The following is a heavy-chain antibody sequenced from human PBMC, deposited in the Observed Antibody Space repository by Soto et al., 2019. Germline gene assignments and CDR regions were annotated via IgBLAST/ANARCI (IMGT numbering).Heavy chain of an antibody. J-gene: IGHJ4*02. CDR3: VRPDSTGYYSH. D-gene: IGHD3-22*01. V-gene: IGHV5-51*01. CDR2: INPADSDT. CDR1: GYSFTSYW. Sequence: GESLKISCKGSGYSFTSYWIGWVRQMPGKGPEWMGIINPADSDTRYSPSFQGQVTVSVDKSISTAYLQRGSLKASDTAMYYCVRPDSTGYYSHWGQGTPVTVSS.